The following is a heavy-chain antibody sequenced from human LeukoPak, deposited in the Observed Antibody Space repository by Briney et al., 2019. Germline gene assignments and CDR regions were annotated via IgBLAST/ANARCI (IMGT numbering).Heavy chain of an antibody. CDR3: AYSSSWRKFDY. J-gene: IGHJ4*02. CDR1: GFTVSSNY. CDR2: IYSGGST. Sequence: GGSLRLSCAASGFTVSSNYMSWVRQAPGKGLELVSVIYSGGSTYYADSVKGRFTISRDNSKNTLYLQMNSLRAEDTAVYYCAYSSSWRKFDYWGQGTLVTVSS. V-gene: IGHV3-66*01. D-gene: IGHD6-13*01.